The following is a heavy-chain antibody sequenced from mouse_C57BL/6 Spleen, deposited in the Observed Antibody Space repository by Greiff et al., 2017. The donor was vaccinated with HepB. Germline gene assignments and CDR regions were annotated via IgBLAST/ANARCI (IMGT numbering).Heavy chain of an antibody. Sequence: QVQLQQPGAELVKPGASVKLSFKASGYTFTSYWMHWVKQRPGQGLEWIGMIHPNSGSTNYNEKFKSKATLTVDKSSSTAYMQLSSLTSEDSAVYYCARKGYYDPFAYWGQGTLVTVSA. V-gene: IGHV1-64*01. CDR1: GYTFTSYW. D-gene: IGHD2-4*01. CDR2: IHPNSGST. J-gene: IGHJ3*01. CDR3: ARKGYYDPFAY.